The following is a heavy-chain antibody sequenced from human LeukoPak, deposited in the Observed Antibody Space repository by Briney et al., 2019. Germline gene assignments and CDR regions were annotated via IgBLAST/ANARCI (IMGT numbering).Heavy chain of an antibody. D-gene: IGHD1-26*01. CDR1: GFTFSEYF. CDR3: ARENYYKFEY. J-gene: IGHJ4*02. CDR2: ISSSRTYI. Sequence: GGSLRLSCAASGFTFSEYFMTWIRQAPGKGLEWVSSISSSRTYINYADSVKGRFTVSRDDAKNSLFLQMNSLRTEDTAVYYCARENYYKFEYWGQGTLVTVSS. V-gene: IGHV3-11*05.